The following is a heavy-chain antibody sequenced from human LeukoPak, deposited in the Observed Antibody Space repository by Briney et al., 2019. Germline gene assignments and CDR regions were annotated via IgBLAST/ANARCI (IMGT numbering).Heavy chain of an antibody. CDR2: ISWNSGSI. J-gene: IGHJ6*03. CDR3: ARASSMVRGVITLMDV. V-gene: IGHV3-9*01. Sequence: GRSLRLSCAASGFTFDDYAMHWVRQAPGKGLEWVSGISWNSGSIGYADSVKGRFTISRDNAKNSLYLQMNSLRAEDTAVYYCARASSMVRGVITLMDVWGKGTTVTVSS. D-gene: IGHD3-10*01. CDR1: GFTFDDYA.